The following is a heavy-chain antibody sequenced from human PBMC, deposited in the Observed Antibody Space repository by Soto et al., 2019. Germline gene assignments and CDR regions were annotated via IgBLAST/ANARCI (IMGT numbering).Heavy chain of an antibody. CDR3: AKPSLYGDLTPNFDY. CDR1: GFTFSSYG. CDR2: ISYDGSNK. J-gene: IGHJ4*02. V-gene: IGHV3-30*18. D-gene: IGHD4-17*01. Sequence: GGSLSLSCAASGFTFSSYGMHWVRQAPGKGLEWVAVISYDGSNKYYADSVKGRFTISRDNSKNTLYLQMNSLRAEDTAVYYCAKPSLYGDLTPNFDYWGQGTLVTVSS.